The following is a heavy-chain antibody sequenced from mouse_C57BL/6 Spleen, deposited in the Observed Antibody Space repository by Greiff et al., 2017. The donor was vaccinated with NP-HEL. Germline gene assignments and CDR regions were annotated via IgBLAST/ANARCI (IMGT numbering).Heavy chain of an antibody. V-gene: IGHV1-61*01. CDR1: GYTFTSYW. CDR2: IYPSDSET. CDR3: ARSAYSNYFSY. D-gene: IGHD2-5*01. Sequence: VQLQQPGAELVRPGSSVKLSCKASGYTFTSYWMAWVKQRPGQGLEWIGNIYPSDSETHYNQKFKDKATLTVDKSSSTAYMQLSSLTSEDSAVYYCARSAYSNYFSYWGQGTLVTVSA. J-gene: IGHJ3*01.